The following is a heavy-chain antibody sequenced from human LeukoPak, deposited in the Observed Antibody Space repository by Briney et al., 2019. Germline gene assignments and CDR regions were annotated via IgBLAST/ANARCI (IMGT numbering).Heavy chain of an antibody. CDR2: ISGGSSFI. Sequence: PGGSLRLSCAASGFIFDNYNMNWVRQAPGKGLEWVSYISGGSSFIYYADSVKGRFTISRDNAQSSLHLQLNSLRAEDTAVYYCVREGRQLYALDYWGQGTLVTVSS. D-gene: IGHD2-8*01. CDR3: VREGRQLYALDY. CDR1: GFIFDNYN. J-gene: IGHJ4*02. V-gene: IGHV3-21*05.